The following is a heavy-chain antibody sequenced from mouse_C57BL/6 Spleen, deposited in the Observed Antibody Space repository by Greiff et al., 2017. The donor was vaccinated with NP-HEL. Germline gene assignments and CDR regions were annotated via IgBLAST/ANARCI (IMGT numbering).Heavy chain of an antibody. Sequence: EVKVEESGGGLVQPGGSMKLSCVASGFTFSNYWMNWVRQSPEKGLEWVAQIRLKSDNYATHYAESVKGRFTISRDDSKSSVYLQMNNLRAEDTGIYYCTVSSYYYGSSPFDYWGQGTTLTVSS. D-gene: IGHD1-1*01. CDR3: TVSSYYYGSSPFDY. V-gene: IGHV6-3*01. CDR2: IRLKSDNYAT. CDR1: GFTFSNYW. J-gene: IGHJ2*01.